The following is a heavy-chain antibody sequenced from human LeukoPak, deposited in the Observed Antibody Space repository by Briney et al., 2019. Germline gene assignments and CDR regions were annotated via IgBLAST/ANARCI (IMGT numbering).Heavy chain of an antibody. V-gene: IGHV3-9*01. CDR1: GFTFDDYA. J-gene: IGHJ4*02. D-gene: IGHD3-9*01. Sequence: GRSLRLSCAVSGFTFDDYAMHWVRQAPGKGLEWVSGISWNSGSIGYADSVKGRFTISRDNAKNSLYLQMNSLRAEDTALYYCAKEIDILTGEYYFDYWGQGTLVTVSS. CDR2: ISWNSGSI. CDR3: AKEIDILTGEYYFDY.